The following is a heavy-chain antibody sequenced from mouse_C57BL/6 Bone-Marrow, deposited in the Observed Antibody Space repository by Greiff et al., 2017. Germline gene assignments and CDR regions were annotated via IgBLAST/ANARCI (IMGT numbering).Heavy chain of an antibody. Sequence: VQLQQSGAELVKPGASVKLSCKASGYIFTEYTIHWVKQRSGQGLEWIGWFYPGSGSIKYNERFKDKATLTAAKSSNTVYMELSRVTSEDSAVYFCARHERYYDYEGYFDYWGQGTTLTVSS. CDR2: FYPGSGSI. V-gene: IGHV1-62-2*01. CDR3: ARHERYYDYEGYFDY. CDR1: GYIFTEYT. D-gene: IGHD2-4*01. J-gene: IGHJ2*01.